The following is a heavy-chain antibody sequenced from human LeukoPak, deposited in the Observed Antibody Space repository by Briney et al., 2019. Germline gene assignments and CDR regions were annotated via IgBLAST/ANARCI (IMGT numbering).Heavy chain of an antibody. Sequence: GGSLRLSCAASGFTFSSYWMSWVRQAPGKGLEWVANIKQDGSEKYYVDSVKGRFTISRDNAENSLYLQMNSLRAEDTAVYYCAREDLYQAFDIWGQGTMVTVSS. V-gene: IGHV3-7*03. CDR1: GFTFSSYW. J-gene: IGHJ3*02. CDR3: AREDLYQAFDI. D-gene: IGHD2-15*01. CDR2: IKQDGSEK.